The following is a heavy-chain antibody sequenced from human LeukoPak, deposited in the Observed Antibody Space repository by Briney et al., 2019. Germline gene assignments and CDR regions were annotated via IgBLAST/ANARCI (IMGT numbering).Heavy chain of an antibody. V-gene: IGHV3-74*01. D-gene: IGHD1-14*01. CDR1: GFTFSSSW. Sequence: QPGGSLRLSCAASGFTFSSSWMHWVRQAPGKGLVCVSRINSDGSNTRYADSVKGRFTISRDNAKNSLYLQMNSLRAEDTAVYYCARDSGTEAFDIWGQGTMVTVSS. CDR2: INSDGSNT. CDR3: ARDSGTEAFDI. J-gene: IGHJ3*02.